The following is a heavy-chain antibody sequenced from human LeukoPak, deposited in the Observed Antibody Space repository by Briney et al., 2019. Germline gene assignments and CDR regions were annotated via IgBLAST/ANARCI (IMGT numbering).Heavy chain of an antibody. CDR2: IIPIFGTA. J-gene: IGHJ5*02. CDR1: GYTFTGYY. V-gene: IGHV1-69*05. D-gene: IGHD5-24*01. CDR3: ARELLQYGYNWFDP. Sequence: SVKVSFKASGYTFTGYYIHWVRQAPGQGLEWMGVIIPIFGTANYAQKFQGRVTITTAESTSTAYMELSSLRSEDPAAYYCARELLQYGYNWFDPWGQGTLVTVYS.